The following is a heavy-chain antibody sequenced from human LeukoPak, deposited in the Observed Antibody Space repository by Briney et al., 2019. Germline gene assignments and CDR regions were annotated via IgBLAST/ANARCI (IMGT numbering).Heavy chain of an antibody. CDR2: IYYSGST. J-gene: IGHJ4*02. CDR3: ARDEVAVAGNYFDY. V-gene: IGHV4-59*01. CDR1: GGSISSYY. D-gene: IGHD6-19*01. Sequence: SETLSLTCTVSGGSISSYYWSWIRQPPGKGLEWIGYIYYSGSTNYNPSLKSRVTISVDTSKNQFSLKLSSVTAADTAVYYCARDEVAVAGNYFDYWGQGTLVTVSS.